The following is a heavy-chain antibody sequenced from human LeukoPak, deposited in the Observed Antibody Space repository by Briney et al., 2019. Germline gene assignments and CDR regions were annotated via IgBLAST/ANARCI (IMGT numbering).Heavy chain of an antibody. CDR3: ARLMDDVTKLDY. Sequence: GGSLRLSCAASGFTFSTYWMSWVRQAPGKGLEWVANINQDGSQKRYVDSVQGRFTISRDNTKNSLFLQMNSLRAEDTAVYYCARLMDDVTKLDYWGQGTLVTVSS. V-gene: IGHV3-7*01. CDR1: GFTFSTYW. D-gene: IGHD2-8*01. CDR2: INQDGSQK. J-gene: IGHJ4*02.